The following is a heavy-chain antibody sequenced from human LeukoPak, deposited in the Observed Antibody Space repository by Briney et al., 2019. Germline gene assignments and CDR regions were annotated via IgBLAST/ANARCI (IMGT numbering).Heavy chain of an antibody. D-gene: IGHD2-15*01. CDR1: GFTFSSYW. CDR3: ARDPTLSAATEDY. CDR2: IKPDGSEK. V-gene: IGHV3-7*05. J-gene: IGHJ4*02. Sequence: GGSLRLSCAASGFTFSSYWMSWVRQAAGKGLEWVANIKPDGSEKYYVDSVKGRFTISRDNANNSLSLQMSSLRAEDTAVYYCARDPTLSAATEDYWGQGTLVTVSS.